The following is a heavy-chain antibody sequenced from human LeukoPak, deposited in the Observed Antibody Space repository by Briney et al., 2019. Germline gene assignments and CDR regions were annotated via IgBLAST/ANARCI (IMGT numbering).Heavy chain of an antibody. Sequence: SSETLSLTCTVSGGSISSGDYYWSWIRQPPGKGLEWIGYIYYSGSTYYNPSLKSRVTISVDKSKNQFSLKLSSVTAADTAVYYCARGPDTAMVHFDYWGQGTLVTVSS. CDR3: ARGPDTAMVHFDY. J-gene: IGHJ4*02. CDR1: GGSISSGDYY. CDR2: IYYSGST. D-gene: IGHD5-18*01. V-gene: IGHV4-30-4*08.